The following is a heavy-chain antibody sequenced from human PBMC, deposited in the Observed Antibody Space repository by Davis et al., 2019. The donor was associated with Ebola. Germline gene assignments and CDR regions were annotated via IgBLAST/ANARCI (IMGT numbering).Heavy chain of an antibody. CDR2: IKQDESEK. V-gene: IGHV3-7*01. Sequence: GESLKISCAASGFTFSNYWMSWIRQAPGKGPEWVAIIKQDESEKYYADSVKGRFTISRDNSKNTLYLQMNSLRAEDTAVYYCAKITGIAAAVTYYYYGMDVWGKGTTVTVSS. CDR1: GFTFSNYW. CDR3: AKITGIAAAVTYYYYGMDV. D-gene: IGHD6-13*01. J-gene: IGHJ6*04.